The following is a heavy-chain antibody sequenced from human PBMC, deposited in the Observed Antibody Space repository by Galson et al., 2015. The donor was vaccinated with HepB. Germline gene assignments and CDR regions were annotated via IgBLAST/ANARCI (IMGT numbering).Heavy chain of an antibody. CDR1: GFTFSSYA. CDR2: ISGSGGST. V-gene: IGHV3-23*01. CDR3: AKAGHDYALLIDY. D-gene: IGHD4-17*01. J-gene: IGHJ4*02. Sequence: SLRLSCAASGFTFSSYAMSWVRQAPGKGLEWVSAISGSGGSTYYADSVKGRFTISRDNSKNALYLQMNSLRAEDTAVYYCAKAGHDYALLIDYWGQGTLVTVSS.